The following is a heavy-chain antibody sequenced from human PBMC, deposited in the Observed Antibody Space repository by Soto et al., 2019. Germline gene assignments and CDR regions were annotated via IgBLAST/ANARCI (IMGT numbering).Heavy chain of an antibody. CDR1: GGSISSSSYY. CDR3: ARHKLGYCSSTSCYSHYFDY. Sequence: QLQLQESGPGLVKPSETLSLTCTVSGGSISSSSYYWGWIRQPPGKGLEWIGSIYYSGSTYYNPSLKSRVTISVDTSKNQFPLKLSSVTAADTAVYYCARHKLGYCSSTSCYSHYFDYWGQGTLVTVSS. V-gene: IGHV4-39*01. D-gene: IGHD2-2*01. CDR2: IYYSGST. J-gene: IGHJ4*02.